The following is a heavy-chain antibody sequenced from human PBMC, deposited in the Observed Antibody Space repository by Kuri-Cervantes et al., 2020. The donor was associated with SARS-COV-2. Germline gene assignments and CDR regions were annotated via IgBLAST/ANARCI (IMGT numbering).Heavy chain of an antibody. CDR3: AKWDVIVVVAAPELHY. D-gene: IGHD2-15*01. CDR1: GFTFSTYA. Sequence: GGSLRLSCAASGFTFSTYAMTWVRQAPGKGLEWVSAISGSGGSTYYADSVQGRFTNSRDNSMNTLYLQMNSLRAEDTAVYYCAKWDVIVVVAAPELHYWGQGTLVTVSS. J-gene: IGHJ4*02. CDR2: ISGSGGST. V-gene: IGHV3-23*01.